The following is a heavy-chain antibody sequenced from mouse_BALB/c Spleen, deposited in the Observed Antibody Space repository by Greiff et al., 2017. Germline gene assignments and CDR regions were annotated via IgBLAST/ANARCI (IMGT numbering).Heavy chain of an antibody. D-gene: IGHD2-4*01. Sequence: QVQLQQPGAELVKPGASVKLSCKASGYTFTSYWMHWVKQRPGQGLEWIGEINPSNGRTNYNEKFKSKATLTVDKSSSTAYMQLSSLTSEDSAVYYCRYYDYDVLFDYWGQGTTLTVSS. CDR3: RYYDYDVLFDY. V-gene: IGHV1S81*02. CDR2: INPSNGRT. CDR1: GYTFTSYW. J-gene: IGHJ2*01.